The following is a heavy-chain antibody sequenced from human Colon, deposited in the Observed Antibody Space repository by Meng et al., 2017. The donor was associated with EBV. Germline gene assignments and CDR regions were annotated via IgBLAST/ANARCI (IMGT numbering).Heavy chain of an antibody. CDR2: IYYSGRT. D-gene: IGHD2-21*02. Sequence: LQRREAGPGLVKPSETLSLTCSVSGDSVSNKNKYWGWIRQPPGKGLEWIGNIYYSGRTNYNPSLTSRVAISVDTSKNQFSLRLNSVTAADSAIYSCARGDLDGDCYYCLDFWGQGALVTVSS. CDR3: ARGDLDGDCYYCLDF. CDR1: GDSVSNKNKY. J-gene: IGHJ4*02. V-gene: IGHV4-39*07.